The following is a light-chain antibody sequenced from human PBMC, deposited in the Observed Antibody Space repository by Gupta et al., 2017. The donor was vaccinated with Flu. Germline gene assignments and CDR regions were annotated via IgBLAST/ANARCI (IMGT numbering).Light chain of an antibody. CDR2: GKN. CDR1: SLRSYY. Sequence: SSELTQDLAVSVALGQTVRITCQGDSLRSYYASWYQQKPGQAPLLVIYGKNNRPSGIPDRFSASSSGRTASLTITGAQAEDEADYYCNSRDSSGQLVVFAGGTKLTVL. J-gene: IGLJ2*01. V-gene: IGLV3-19*01. CDR3: NSRDSSGQLVV.